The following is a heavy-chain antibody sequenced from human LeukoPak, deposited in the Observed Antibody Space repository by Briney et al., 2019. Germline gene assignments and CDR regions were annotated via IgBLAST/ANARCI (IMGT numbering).Heavy chain of an antibody. D-gene: IGHD1-1*01. J-gene: IGHJ5*02. V-gene: IGHV4-4*02. CDR2: IYHSGST. CDR1: GGSISSSIW. CDR3: ARHKPSNWNRWFDP. Sequence: SETLSLTCAVSGGSISSSIWWSWVRQPPGKGLEYIGEIYHSGSTNYNPSLKSRVTISVDKSKNHFSLNLNSVTAADTAMYYCARHKPSNWNRWFDPWGQGTLVTVSS.